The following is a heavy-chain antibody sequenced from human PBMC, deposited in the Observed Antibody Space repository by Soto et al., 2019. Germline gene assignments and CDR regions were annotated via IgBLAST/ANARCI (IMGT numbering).Heavy chain of an antibody. CDR2: VYSSGGT. CDR1: GGSVSSGSYY. D-gene: IGHD5-12*01. V-gene: IGHV4-61*01. Sequence: QVQLQESGPGLVKPSETLSLTCSVSGGSVSSGSYYWSWIRQPPGKGLEWVGYVYSSGGTSYNPSLKSRVTISLDTSKNQFSLKLSSVNAADTAVYYCARDGDGYNHWGQGTLVTVSS. J-gene: IGHJ4*02. CDR3: ARDGDGYNH.